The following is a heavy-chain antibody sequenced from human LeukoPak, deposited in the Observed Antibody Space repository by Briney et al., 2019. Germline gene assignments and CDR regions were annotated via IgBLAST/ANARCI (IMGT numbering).Heavy chain of an antibody. V-gene: IGHV2-70*11. CDR3: ARIRGSSWYVGVFDY. Sequence: SGPALVKPTRTLTLTCTFSGVSLSTSGRGGGWIRQPPGKALEWLSRIDWDDDKYYSTSLKTRLTISKDTSKNQVVLTMTNMDPVDTATYYCARIRGSSWYVGVFDYWGQGTLVTVSS. CDR1: GVSLSTSGRG. CDR2: IDWDDDK. J-gene: IGHJ4*02. D-gene: IGHD6-13*01.